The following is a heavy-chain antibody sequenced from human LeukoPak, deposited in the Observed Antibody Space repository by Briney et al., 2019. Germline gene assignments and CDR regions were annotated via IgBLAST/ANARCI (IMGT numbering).Heavy chain of an antibody. CDR3: AREYSSSWYEAPDYWYFDL. D-gene: IGHD6-13*01. CDR1: GGSISRYC. Sequence: SQTLSLTCTVAGGSISRYCWGWIRQPPGEGLGCIVYVGYGGSTTYNPSLKSRVTISVDTSKNQFSLKLSSVTAADTAVYYCAREYSSSWYEAPDYWYFDLWGRGTLVTVSS. CDR2: VGYGGST. J-gene: IGHJ2*01. V-gene: IGHV4-59*01.